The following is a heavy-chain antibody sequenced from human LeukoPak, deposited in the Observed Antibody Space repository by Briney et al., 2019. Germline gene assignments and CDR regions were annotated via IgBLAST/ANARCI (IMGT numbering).Heavy chain of an antibody. CDR2: IRYDGSNK. D-gene: IGHD3-22*01. J-gene: IGHJ2*01. CDR3: AKRSITMIVVVDWDWYFDL. Sequence: GGSLRLSCAASGFTFSSYGMHWVRQAPGKRLEWVAFIRYDGSNKYYADSVKGRFTISRDNSKTTLYLQMNSLRAKDTAVYYCAKRSITMIVVVDWDWYFDLWGRGTLVTVSS. CDR1: GFTFSSYG. V-gene: IGHV3-30*02.